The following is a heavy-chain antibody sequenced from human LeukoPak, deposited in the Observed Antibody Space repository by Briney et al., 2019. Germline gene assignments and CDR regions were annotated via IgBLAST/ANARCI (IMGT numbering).Heavy chain of an antibody. J-gene: IGHJ3*02. CDR2: INSDGSST. CDR3: AKLSLLANLHYYDSSIDI. CDR1: GFTFSSYW. D-gene: IGHD3-22*01. V-gene: IGHV3-74*01. Sequence: GGSLRLSCAASGFTFSSYWMHWVRQAPGKGLVWVSRINSDGSSTSYADSVKGRFTISRDTSKNTLYLQLNSLRAEDTAVYYCAKLSLLANLHYYDSSIDIWGQGTVVTFSS.